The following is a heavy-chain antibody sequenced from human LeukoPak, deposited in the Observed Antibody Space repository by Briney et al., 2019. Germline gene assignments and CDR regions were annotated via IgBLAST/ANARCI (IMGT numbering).Heavy chain of an antibody. V-gene: IGHV4-39*07. J-gene: IGHJ4*02. D-gene: IGHD5-24*01. CDR2: IYYSGGT. CDR3: ARDFRDGYNLPEHYFDN. Sequence: SETLSLTCIVSGGSISSDSFYWGWIRQPPGKGLEWIGSIYYSGGTYYNPSLKSRVTISVDTSKNQLSLKLRSVTAADTAIYYCARDFRDGYNLPEHYFDNWGQGTLVTVSS. CDR1: GGSISSDSFY.